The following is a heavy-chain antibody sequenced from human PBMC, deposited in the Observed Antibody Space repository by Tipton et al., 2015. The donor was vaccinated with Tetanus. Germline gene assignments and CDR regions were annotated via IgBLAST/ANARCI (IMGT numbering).Heavy chain of an antibody. CDR2: LHYTGST. D-gene: IGHD1-14*01. Sequence: TLSLTCTVSGGSISGYYWSWIRQPPEKGLEWIGNLHYTGSTKYNPSLKSRVTMSVDTSKNQFSLKLSSVTAADTAVYYCARVRTWRDGMDVWGQGTTVTVSS. CDR3: ARVRTWRDGMDV. J-gene: IGHJ6*02. CDR1: GGSISGYY. V-gene: IGHV4-59*01.